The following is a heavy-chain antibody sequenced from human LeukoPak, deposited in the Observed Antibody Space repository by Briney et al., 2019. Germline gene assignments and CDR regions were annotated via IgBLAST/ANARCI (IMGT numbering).Heavy chain of an antibody. J-gene: IGHJ3*02. CDR1: GFTFSSYA. V-gene: IGHV3-30-3*01. CDR2: ISYDGSNK. CDR3: ARDSDYDILTGYTPNAFDI. D-gene: IGHD3-9*01. Sequence: GGSLRLSCAASGFTFSSYAMHWVRQAPGKGLELVAVISYDGSNKYYADSVKGRFTISRDNSKNTLYLQMNSLRAEDTAVYYCARDSDYDILTGYTPNAFDIWGQGTMVTVSS.